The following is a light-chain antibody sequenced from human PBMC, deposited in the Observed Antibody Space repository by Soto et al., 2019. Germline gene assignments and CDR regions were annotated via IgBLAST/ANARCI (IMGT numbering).Light chain of an antibody. CDR2: AAS. J-gene: IGKJ5*01. CDR3: QQFNNTPVT. Sequence: AIQLTQSPSSLSASVGDRVTITCRASQGISSALAGYQQKPGKAPKLLIYAASSLESGVPSRFSGSGSGTDFSLTIISLQPEDFATYYCQQFNNTPVTFGQGTRLEIK. CDR1: QGISSA. V-gene: IGKV1D-13*01.